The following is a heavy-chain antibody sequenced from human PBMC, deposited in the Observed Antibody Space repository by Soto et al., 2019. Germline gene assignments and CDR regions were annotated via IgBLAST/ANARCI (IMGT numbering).Heavy chain of an antibody. CDR3: AKVLRGFLYSSGWYPYDS. Sequence: QEQLVESGGGVVQPGKSLRLSCAASGFIFSGYDMHWVRQAPGKGLEWVALISNDGSNKYYVDSVKGRFIISRDNSKNTLFLQMNSLRAEDTAVYFCAKVLRGFLYSSGWYPYDSWGQGTLVTVSS. CDR1: GFIFSGYD. CDR2: ISNDGSNK. J-gene: IGHJ4*02. V-gene: IGHV3-30*18. D-gene: IGHD6-19*01.